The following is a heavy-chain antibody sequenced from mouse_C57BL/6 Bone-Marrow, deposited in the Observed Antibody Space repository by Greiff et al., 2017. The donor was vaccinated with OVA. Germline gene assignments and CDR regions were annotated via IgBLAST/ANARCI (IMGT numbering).Heavy chain of an antibody. CDR2: IYPDNDGT. CDR3: TSEGWGRCYFDD. J-gene: IGHJ1*03. D-gene: IGHD1-1*02. CDR1: GYTFTSYF. Sequence: EVQLQQSGPELVKPGASVKMSCKASGYTFTSYFMHWVKQKPGQGLEWIGYIYPDNDGTKYNEKFKGKATLTSDTSSSTAYMQLSSLTSADSADYAGTSEGWGRCYFDDWGKGTTVTVSA. V-gene: IGHV1-14*01.